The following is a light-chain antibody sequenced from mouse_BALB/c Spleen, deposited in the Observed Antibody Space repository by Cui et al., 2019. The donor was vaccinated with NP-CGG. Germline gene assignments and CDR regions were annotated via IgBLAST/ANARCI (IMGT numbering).Light chain of an antibody. V-gene: IGLV1*01. CDR2: GTN. CDR1: TGAVTTSNY. Sequence: AVLLQESAPTTSPGETVTFTCRSSTGAVTTSNYANWVQEKPDHLFTGLIGGTNNRAPGVPARFSGSLIGDKAALTITGAQTEDEAIYFCALWYSNHWVFGGGTKLTVL. CDR3: ALWYSNHWV. J-gene: IGLJ1*01.